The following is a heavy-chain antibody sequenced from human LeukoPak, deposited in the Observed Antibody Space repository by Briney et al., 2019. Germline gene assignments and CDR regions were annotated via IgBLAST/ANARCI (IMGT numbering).Heavy chain of an antibody. CDR1: GFTVSSNY. J-gene: IGHJ3*02. CDR2: IYADGST. D-gene: IGHD1-26*01. V-gene: IGHV3-53*01. Sequence: GGSLRLTCAASGFTVSSNYMSWVRQSPEKGLEWVSIIYADGSTYYADSVKGRFTVSRDNSKNTLYLQMNSLRDEDTAVYYCARTIVGASLYDAFDIWGRGTMVTVSS. CDR3: ARTIVGASLYDAFDI.